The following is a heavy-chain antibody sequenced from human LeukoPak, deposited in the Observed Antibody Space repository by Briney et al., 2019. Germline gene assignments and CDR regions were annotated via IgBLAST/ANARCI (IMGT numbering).Heavy chain of an antibody. D-gene: IGHD2-21*01. J-gene: IGHJ3*02. CDR3: AREGPIPAFDI. CDR2: INTNTGNP. V-gene: IGHV7-4-1*02. Sequence: GASVKVSCKASGYSFTSYAMNWVRQAPGQGLEWMGWINTNTGNPTYAQGFTGRFVFSLDTSVSTTYLQISSLKPEDTAVYYCAREGPIPAFDIWGQGTMVTVSS. CDR1: GYSFTSYA.